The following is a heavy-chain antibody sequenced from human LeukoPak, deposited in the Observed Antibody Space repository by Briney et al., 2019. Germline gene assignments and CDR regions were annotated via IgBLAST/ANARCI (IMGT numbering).Heavy chain of an antibody. D-gene: IGHD3-22*01. CDR3: ATGSYYYDSSGYYYGYDAFNI. Sequence: PGGSLRLSCAASGFTFDDYAMHWVRQAPGKGLEWVSLISWDGGSPYYADSVKGRFTISRDNSKNSLYLQMNSLRAEDTALYYCATGSYYYDSSGYYYGYDAFNIWGQGQWSPSLQ. V-gene: IGHV3-43D*03. CDR2: ISWDGGSP. J-gene: IGHJ3*02. CDR1: GFTFDDYA.